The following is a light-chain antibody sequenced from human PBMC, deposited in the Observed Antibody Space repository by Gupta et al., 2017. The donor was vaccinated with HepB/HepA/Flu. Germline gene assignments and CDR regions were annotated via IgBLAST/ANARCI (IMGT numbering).Light chain of an antibody. CDR1: QSVSSN. CDR2: DAY. J-gene: IGKJ4*01. V-gene: IGKV3-15*01. Sequence: VSPGERATLSCRASQSVSSNLAWYQQKPGQAPRLLIFDAYTRATGIPARFSGSGSGTEFTLSISSLQSEDFAVYYCQHYNNWPLTFGGGTKVEIK. CDR3: QHYNNWPLT.